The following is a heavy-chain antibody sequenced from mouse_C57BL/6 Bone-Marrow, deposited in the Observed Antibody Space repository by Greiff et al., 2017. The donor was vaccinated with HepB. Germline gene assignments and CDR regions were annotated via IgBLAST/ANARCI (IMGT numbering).Heavy chain of an antibody. CDR2: IWRGGST. J-gene: IGHJ3*01. CDR3: AKGGLLPFAY. CDR1: GFSLTSYG. V-gene: IGHV2-5*01. D-gene: IGHD2-3*01. Sequence: VKLVESGPGLVQPSQSLSITCTVSGFSLTSYGVHWVRQSPGNGLEWLGVIWRGGSTDYNEAFMSRLSITKDNSKSQVFFKMNSMQADDTAIYYCAKGGLLPFAYWGQGTLVTVSA.